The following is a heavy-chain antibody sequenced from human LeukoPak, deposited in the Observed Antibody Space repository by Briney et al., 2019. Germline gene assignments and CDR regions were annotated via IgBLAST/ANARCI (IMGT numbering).Heavy chain of an antibody. CDR1: GGSFSGYY. CDR2: INHSGST. J-gene: IGHJ6*04. V-gene: IGHV4-34*01. CDR3: ARDRGYCSSTSCPGVDV. D-gene: IGHD2-2*01. Sequence: SETLSLTCAVYGGSFSGYYWSWIRQPPGKGLEWIGEINHSGSTNYNPSLKSRVTISVDTSKNQFSLKLSSVTAADTAVCYCARDRGYCSSTSCPGVDVWGKGTTVTVSS.